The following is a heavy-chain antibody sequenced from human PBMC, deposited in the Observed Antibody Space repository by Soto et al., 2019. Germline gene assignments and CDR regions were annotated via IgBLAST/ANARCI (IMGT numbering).Heavy chain of an antibody. Sequence: ASVKVSCKPSAYTFTIYYMHWVRHAPGPGLEWLGIINPSGGSTSYAQKFQGRVTMTRDTSTSTVYMELSSLRSEDTAVYYCATGRIAVAGYFDYWGQGTLVTVSS. D-gene: IGHD6-19*01. J-gene: IGHJ4*02. V-gene: IGHV1-46*01. CDR1: AYTFTIYY. CDR2: INPSGGST. CDR3: ATGRIAVAGYFDY.